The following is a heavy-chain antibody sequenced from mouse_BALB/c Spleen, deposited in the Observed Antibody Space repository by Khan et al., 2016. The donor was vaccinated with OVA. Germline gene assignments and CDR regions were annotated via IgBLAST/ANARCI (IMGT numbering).Heavy chain of an antibody. CDR3: VRSTMVTTEFAY. J-gene: IGHJ3*01. CDR2: INPSNGRT. V-gene: IGHV1S81*02. CDR1: AYTFTSYW. Sequence: QVRLQQSGAELVKPGASVKLSCKTSAYTFTSYWMQWVKQRPGQGLEWIGEINPSNGRTNYNEKFKSKATLTVDKSSTTAHMQLSSLTSEDSAVYYCVRSTMVTTEFAYWGQGTLVTVSA. D-gene: IGHD2-2*01.